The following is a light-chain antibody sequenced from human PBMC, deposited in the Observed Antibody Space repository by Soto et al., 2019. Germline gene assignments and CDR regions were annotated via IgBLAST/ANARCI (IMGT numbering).Light chain of an antibody. CDR2: DAS. Sequence: EIVLTQSPGTLSLSPGERATLSFRASQSVSNYLAWYQQKPGQSPSLLIYDASNRATGIPARFSGSGSGTDFTLSISSLEPEDFAVYYCQQRYRWPETFGQGTK. CDR1: QSVSNY. V-gene: IGKV3-11*01. J-gene: IGKJ1*01. CDR3: QQRYRWPET.